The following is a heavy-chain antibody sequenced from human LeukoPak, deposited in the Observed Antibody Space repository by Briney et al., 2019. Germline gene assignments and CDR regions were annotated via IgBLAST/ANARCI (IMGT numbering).Heavy chain of an antibody. CDR2: INTDGSST. CDR3: ALILRISDFDY. J-gene: IGHJ4*02. CDR1: GFTFSDYW. V-gene: IGHV3-74*01. Sequence: GGSLRLSCAASGFTFSDYWMHWVRQAPGKGLVWVSRINTDGSSTNYADSVKGRFTISRDNAKNTLYLQMNSLRAEDTAVYYCALILRISDFDYWGQGSLVTVSS. D-gene: IGHD3-3*01.